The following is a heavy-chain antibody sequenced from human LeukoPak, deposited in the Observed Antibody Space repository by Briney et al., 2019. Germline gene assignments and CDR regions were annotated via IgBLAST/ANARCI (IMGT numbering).Heavy chain of an antibody. CDR1: GYTLTDLS. CDR3: ATAGSILQNGEQWLIMDY. Sequence: ASVKVSCKVSGYTLTDLSVHWVRQAPGKGLEWMGGFDPEDGKTVYAQKFQGRVSMTDDTSTDTAYLDLSSLTFNDTAVYYRATAGSILQNGEQWLIMDYWGQGTLITVSS. D-gene: IGHD6-19*01. V-gene: IGHV1-24*01. CDR2: FDPEDGKT. J-gene: IGHJ4*02.